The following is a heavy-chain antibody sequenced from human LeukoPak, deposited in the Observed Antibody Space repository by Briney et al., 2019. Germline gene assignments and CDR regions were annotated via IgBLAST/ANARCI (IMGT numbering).Heavy chain of an antibody. J-gene: IGHJ4*02. CDR2: INHSGST. Sequence: SETLSLTCAVYGGSFSGYYWSWIRQPPGKGLEWIGEINHSGSTNYNPSLKSRVTISVDTSKNQFSLKLSSVTAADTAVYYCARGVPYYYDSSGYYPIDYWGQGTLVIVSS. V-gene: IGHV4-34*01. D-gene: IGHD3-22*01. CDR1: GGSFSGYY. CDR3: ARGVPYYYDSSGYYPIDY.